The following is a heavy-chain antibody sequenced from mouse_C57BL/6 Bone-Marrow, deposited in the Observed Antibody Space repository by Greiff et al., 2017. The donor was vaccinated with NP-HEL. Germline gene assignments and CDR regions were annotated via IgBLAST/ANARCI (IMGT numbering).Heavy chain of an antibody. CDR2: IRSKSNNYAT. CDR1: GFSFNTYA. D-gene: IGHD2-1*01. Sequence: EVKLQESGGGLVQPKGSLKLSCAASGFSFNTYAMNWVRQAPGKGLEWVARIRSKSNNYATYYADSVKDRFTISRDDSESMLYLQMNNLKTEDTAMYYCSMVTKMMDYWGQGTSVTVSS. J-gene: IGHJ4*01. CDR3: SMVTKMMDY. V-gene: IGHV10-1*01.